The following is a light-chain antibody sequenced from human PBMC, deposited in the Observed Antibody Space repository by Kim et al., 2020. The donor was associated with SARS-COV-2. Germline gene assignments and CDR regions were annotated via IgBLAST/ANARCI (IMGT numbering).Light chain of an antibody. V-gene: IGKV1-5*03. J-gene: IGKJ1*01. CDR1: QSISTW. Sequence: DIQMTQSPSTLSAPVGDRVTITCRASQSISTWLAWYQQKPGKAPKLLIYKASSLESGVPSRFSGSGSGTDFTLTVSSLQPDDFATYYCQQYNSYPWTIGQGTKVDIK. CDR2: KAS. CDR3: QQYNSYPWT.